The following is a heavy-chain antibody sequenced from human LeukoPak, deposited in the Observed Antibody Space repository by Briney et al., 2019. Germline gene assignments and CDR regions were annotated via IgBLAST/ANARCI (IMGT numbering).Heavy chain of an antibody. D-gene: IGHD2-15*01. CDR2: ISAYSGHT. J-gene: IGHJ3*02. CDR1: GYTFTSYG. V-gene: IGHV1-18*01. Sequence: ASVKVSCKASGYTFTSYGISWVRQAPGQGLEWMGWISAYSGHTYYARKLQGRVTMTTHTSTSTAYMELRSLRPDDTAVYYCARVYCSGGSCLDAFDIWGQGTMVTVSS. CDR3: ARVYCSGGSCLDAFDI.